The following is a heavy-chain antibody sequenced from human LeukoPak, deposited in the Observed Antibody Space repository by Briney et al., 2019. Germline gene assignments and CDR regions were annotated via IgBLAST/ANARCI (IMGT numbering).Heavy chain of an antibody. CDR1: GFTFSSHA. V-gene: IGHV3-23*01. CDR3: AKDRSGSGYFDY. J-gene: IGHJ4*02. CDR2: ISSGGGTT. Sequence: GGSLRLSCAASGFTFSSHAMSWVRQAPGKGLEWVSRISSGGGTTDYTDSVKGRFTISRDTSKNTLYLQMNSLRAEDTAVYYCAKDRSGSGYFDYWGQGTLDTVSS. D-gene: IGHD3-10*01.